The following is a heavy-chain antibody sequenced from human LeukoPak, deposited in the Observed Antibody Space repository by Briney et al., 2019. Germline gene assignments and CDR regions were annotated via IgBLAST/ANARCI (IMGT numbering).Heavy chain of an antibody. CDR2: IYTTGTT. D-gene: IGHD1-26*01. CDR1: GGSINSYY. J-gene: IGHJ4*02. V-gene: IGHV4-4*07. Sequence: SETLSLTCTVSGGSINSYYWGWIRQPAGEGLEWIGRIYTTGTTSYNPSLKSRVTISVDTSKNQFYLKLTSVTAADTAMYYCARAGYTISYYSLDYWGQGSLVTVSS. CDR3: ARAGYTISYYSLDY.